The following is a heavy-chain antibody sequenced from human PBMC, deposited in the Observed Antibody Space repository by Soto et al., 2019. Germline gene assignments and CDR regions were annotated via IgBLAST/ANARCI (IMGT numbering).Heavy chain of an antibody. Sequence: GGSLRLSCAASGFTFTRYSMNWVRQAPGKGLEWASSISSTTNYIYYADSMKGRFTVSRDDAKNSVYLEMNSLSAEDTALYYCARESEDLTSNFDYWGQGTLVTVSS. CDR3: ARESEDLTSNFDY. CDR1: GFTFTRYS. V-gene: IGHV3-21*01. J-gene: IGHJ4*02. CDR2: ISSTTNYI.